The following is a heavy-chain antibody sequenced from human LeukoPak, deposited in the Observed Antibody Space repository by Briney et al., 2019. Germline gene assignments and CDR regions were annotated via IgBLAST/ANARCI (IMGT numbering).Heavy chain of an antibody. V-gene: IGHV3-30*02. CDR3: AKDPNYYGSEKRTTTYNWFDP. CDR1: GFTFSSYG. J-gene: IGHJ5*02. CDR2: IRYDGSNK. Sequence: GGSLRLSCAASGFTFSSYGMHWVRQAPGKGLEWVAFIRYDGSNKYYADSVKGRFTISRDNSKNTLYLQMSSLRAEDTAVYYCAKDPNYYGSEKRTTTYNWFDPWGQGTLVTVSS. D-gene: IGHD3-10*01.